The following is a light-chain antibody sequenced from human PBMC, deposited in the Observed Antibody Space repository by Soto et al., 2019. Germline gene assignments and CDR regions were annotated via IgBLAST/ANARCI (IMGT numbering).Light chain of an antibody. J-gene: IGKJ2*01. CDR1: QGIDNY. CDR2: AAS. V-gene: IGKV1-17*03. CDR3: LEHNSFPYT. Sequence: DIQMTQSPSALSASVGDRVTITCRPSQGIDNYLAWFQHKPGKVPKRLIYAASSLQSGVPSRFSGNGSGTDFTLTISSLQPEDFATYYFLEHNSFPYTFGQGNQVEIK.